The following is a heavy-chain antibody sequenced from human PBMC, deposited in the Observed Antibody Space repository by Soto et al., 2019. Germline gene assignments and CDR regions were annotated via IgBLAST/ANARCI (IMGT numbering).Heavy chain of an antibody. V-gene: IGHV4-59*08. Sequence: QVQLQESGPGLAKPSETLSLTCTVSGGSISSYYWRWIRQPPGKGLEWIGYVYNSGSTNYNPSLKSRVTISLDTSKNQCSLKLNSVTAADTAVYFCARQQSGSYMFDTFDMWGQGTMVTVSS. J-gene: IGHJ3*02. CDR1: GGSISSYY. D-gene: IGHD1-26*01. CDR3: ARQQSGSYMFDTFDM. CDR2: VYNSGST.